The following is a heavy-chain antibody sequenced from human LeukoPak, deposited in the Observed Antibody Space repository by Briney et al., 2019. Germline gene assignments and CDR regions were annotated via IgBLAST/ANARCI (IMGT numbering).Heavy chain of an antibody. D-gene: IGHD2-2*01. CDR1: GYTFTSYA. CDR2: INAGNGNT. Sequence: ASVKVSCKASGYTFTSYAMHWVRQAPGQRLEWMGWINAGNGNTKYSQKFQGRVTITGDTSASTAYMELSSLRSEDTAVYYCARDRKYQDAFDIWGQGTMVTVSS. CDR3: ARDRKYQDAFDI. J-gene: IGHJ3*02. V-gene: IGHV1-3*01.